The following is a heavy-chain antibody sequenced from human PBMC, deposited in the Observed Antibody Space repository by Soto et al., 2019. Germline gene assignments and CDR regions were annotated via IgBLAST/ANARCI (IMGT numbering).Heavy chain of an antibody. D-gene: IGHD3-22*01. CDR2: ISGHNGNT. V-gene: IGHV1-18*04. Sequence: ASVKVSCKASGYSFTSYGISWVRQAPGQGPEWMGWISGHNGNTNHPQSLQGRVTMTTDTSRNTAYMELRSLRSDDTAVYYCARHRFNYYDDAVYYYLDYWGQGTLVTVSS. CDR3: ARHRFNYYDDAVYYYLDY. J-gene: IGHJ4*02. CDR1: GYSFTSYG.